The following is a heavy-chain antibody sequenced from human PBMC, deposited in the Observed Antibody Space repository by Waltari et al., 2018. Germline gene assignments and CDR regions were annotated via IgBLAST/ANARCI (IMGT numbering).Heavy chain of an antibody. J-gene: IGHJ3*02. CDR1: GFTFSSYW. CDR2: IKQDGSEK. CDR3: ARDGDAFDI. Sequence: EVQLVESGGGLVQPGGSLRLSCAASGFTFSSYWMSWVRQAPGKGLEWGANIKQDGSEKDYVDSVKGRFTISRDNAKNLLYLQMNSLRAEDTAVYYCARDGDAFDIWGQGTMVTVSS. V-gene: IGHV3-7*01.